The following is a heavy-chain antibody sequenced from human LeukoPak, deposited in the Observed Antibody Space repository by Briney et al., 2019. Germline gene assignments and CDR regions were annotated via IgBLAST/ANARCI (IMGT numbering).Heavy chain of an antibody. Sequence: SETLSLTCAVSGYSISSGYYWGWIRPPPGKGLEWIGTIYHSGSTHYNPSLKSRVTISVDTSKNQFSLKLSSVTAADTAVYYCARGGGYNGPDYWGQGTLVTVSS. J-gene: IGHJ4*02. CDR2: IYHSGST. V-gene: IGHV4-38-2*01. CDR3: ARGGGYNGPDY. CDR1: GYSISSGYY. D-gene: IGHD3-16*01.